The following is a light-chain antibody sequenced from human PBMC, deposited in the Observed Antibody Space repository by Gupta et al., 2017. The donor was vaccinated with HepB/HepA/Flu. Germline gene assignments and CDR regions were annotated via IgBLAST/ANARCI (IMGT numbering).Light chain of an antibody. CDR1: QSLLHSNGYNY. V-gene: IGKV2-28*01. J-gene: IGKJ1*01. CDR3: MQALQTLWT. Sequence: IGMTQSPLSLPVTPGEPASISCRSSQSLLHSNGYNYLDWYLQKPGQSPQLLIYLGSNRASGVPDRFSGSGSGTDFTLKISRVEAEDVGVYYCMQALQTLWTFGQGTKVEIK. CDR2: LGS.